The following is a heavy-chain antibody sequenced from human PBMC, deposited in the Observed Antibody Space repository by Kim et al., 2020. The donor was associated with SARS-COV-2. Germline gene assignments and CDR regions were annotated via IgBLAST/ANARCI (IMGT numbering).Heavy chain of an antibody. J-gene: IGHJ4*02. V-gene: IGHV4-31*02. D-gene: IGHD3-10*01. Sequence: YYNQSLKSRVTISVDTSKNQFSLKLSSVTAADTAVYYCARDGYGSGRIDFWGQGTLVTVSS. CDR3: ARDGYGSGRIDF.